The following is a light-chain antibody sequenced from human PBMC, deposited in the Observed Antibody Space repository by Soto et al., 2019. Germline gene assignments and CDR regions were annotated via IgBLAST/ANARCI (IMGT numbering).Light chain of an antibody. CDR1: SSDVGGYNS. V-gene: IGLV2-14*01. CDR3: SSYSSSSTL. Sequence: QSVLTQPASVSGSPGQSITISCTGTSSDVGGYNSVSWYQHHPDKAPRLMIYEVSLRPSTVSSRFSGSKSGNTASLTISGLQAEDEADYYYSSYSSSSTLFGGGTKVTVL. CDR2: EVS. J-gene: IGLJ2*01.